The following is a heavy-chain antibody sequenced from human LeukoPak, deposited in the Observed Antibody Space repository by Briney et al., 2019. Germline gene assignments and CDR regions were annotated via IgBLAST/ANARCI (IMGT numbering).Heavy chain of an antibody. V-gene: IGHV4-34*01. CDR2: INHSGST. CDR1: GGSFSGYY. CDR3: ARLGFWSVHPMYSRWFDP. D-gene: IGHD2-8*01. Sequence: PSETLSLTCAVYGGSFSGYYWSWIRQPPGKGLEWIGEINHSGSTNYNPSLKSRVTISVDTSKNQFSLKLSSVTAADTAVYYCARLGFWSVHPMYSRWFDPWGQGTLVTVSS. J-gene: IGHJ5*02.